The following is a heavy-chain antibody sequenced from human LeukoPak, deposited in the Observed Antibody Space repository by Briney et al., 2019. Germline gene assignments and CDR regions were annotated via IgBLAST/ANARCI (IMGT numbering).Heavy chain of an antibody. D-gene: IGHD6-19*01. CDR2: IWYDGSNK. CDR3: ARDHSSGWYSDYFDY. J-gene: IGHJ4*02. Sequence: LGGSLRLSCAASGFTFSSYGMHWVRQAPGKGLEWVAVIWYDGSNKYYADSVKGRFTISRDNSKNTLYLQMNSLRAEDTAVYYCARDHSSGWYSDYFDYWGQGTLVTVSS. V-gene: IGHV3-33*01. CDR1: GFTFSSYG.